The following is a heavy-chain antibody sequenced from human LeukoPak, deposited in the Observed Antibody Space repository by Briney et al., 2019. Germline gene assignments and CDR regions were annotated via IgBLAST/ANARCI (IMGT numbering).Heavy chain of an antibody. CDR3: AREPTQPSRWFDP. V-gene: IGHV4-4*07. CDR2: IYTSGST. Sequence: PSETLSLTCTVSGGSISSSYWSWIRQPAGKGLEWIGRIYTSGSTNYNPSLKSRVTMSIDTSKNQFSLNLTSVTAADTAVYYCAREPTQPSRWFDPWGQGTLVTVSS. D-gene: IGHD6-13*01. J-gene: IGHJ5*02. CDR1: GGSISSSY.